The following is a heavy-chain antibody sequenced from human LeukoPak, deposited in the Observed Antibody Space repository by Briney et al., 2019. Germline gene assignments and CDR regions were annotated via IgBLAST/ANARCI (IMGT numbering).Heavy chain of an antibody. D-gene: IGHD3-10*01. CDR3: AKDKELLWFGDDAFGI. V-gene: IGHV3-9*01. Sequence: PGGSLRLSCAASGFTFDDYAMHWVRQAPGKGLEWVSGISWNSGSIGYADSVKGRFTISRDNAKNSLYLQMNSLRAEDTALYYCAKDKELLWFGDDAFGIWGQGTMVSVSS. CDR1: GFTFDDYA. J-gene: IGHJ3*02. CDR2: ISWNSGSI.